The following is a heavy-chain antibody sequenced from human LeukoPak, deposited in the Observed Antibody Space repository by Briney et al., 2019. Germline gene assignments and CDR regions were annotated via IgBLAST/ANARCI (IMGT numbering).Heavy chain of an antibody. CDR1: GHTLIALF. J-gene: IGHJ4*02. Sequence: ASVKVSCKVSGHTLIALFMHWVRQAPGKGVEWLGGFEPEDGETIYAQQFQGRVTMTEDTSTDTAYMELSSLRSEDTAVYYCAASSPQNWRTHEYWGQGTLVTVSS. D-gene: IGHD3-3*01. V-gene: IGHV1-24*01. CDR2: FEPEDGET. CDR3: AASSPQNWRTHEY.